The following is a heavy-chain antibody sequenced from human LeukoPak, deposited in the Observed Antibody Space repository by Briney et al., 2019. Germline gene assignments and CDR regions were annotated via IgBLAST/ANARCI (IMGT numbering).Heavy chain of an antibody. Sequence: PGGSLRLSCAASGFTFSTHGMHWVRQAPGKGLEWVAVISYDGSNKYYADSVKGRFTISRDNSKNTLYLQMNSLRPEDTAVYHCAKGSSVKPANYDSNGPLGYWGQGILVTVSS. J-gene: IGHJ4*02. V-gene: IGHV3-30*18. CDR1: GFTFSTHG. D-gene: IGHD3-22*01. CDR3: AKGSSVKPANYDSNGPLGY. CDR2: ISYDGSNK.